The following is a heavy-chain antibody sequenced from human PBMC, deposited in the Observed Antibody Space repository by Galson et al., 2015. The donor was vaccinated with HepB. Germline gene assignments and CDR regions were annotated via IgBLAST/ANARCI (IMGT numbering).Heavy chain of an antibody. J-gene: IGHJ6*02. D-gene: IGHD6-19*01. CDR1: GYTFTSYY. CDR3: ASTVAAPGSPYYYYGMDV. V-gene: IGHV1-46*01. CDR2: INPSGGST. Sequence: SCKTSGYTFTSYYMHWVRQAPGQGLEWMGIINPSGGSTSYAQKFQGRVTMTRDTSTSTVYMELSSLRSEDTAVYYCASTVAAPGSPYYYYGMDVWGQGTTVTVSS.